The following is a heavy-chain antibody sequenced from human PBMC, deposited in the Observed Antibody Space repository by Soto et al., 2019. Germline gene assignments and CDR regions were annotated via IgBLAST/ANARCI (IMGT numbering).Heavy chain of an antibody. CDR2: IYYSGST. D-gene: IGHD6-6*01. CDR3: ARDLIVSSSSDYYGMDV. CDR1: GGSISSGDYY. J-gene: IGHJ6*02. V-gene: IGHV4-30-4*02. Sequence: PSDTLSLTCTVSGGSISSGDYYWSWIRQPPGKGLEWIGYIYYSGSTYYNPSLKSRVTISVDTSKNQFSLKLSSVTAADTAVYYCARDLIVSSSSDYYGMDVWGQGTTVTVSS.